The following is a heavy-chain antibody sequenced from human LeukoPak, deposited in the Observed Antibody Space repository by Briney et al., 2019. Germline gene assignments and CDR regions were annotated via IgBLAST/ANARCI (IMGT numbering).Heavy chain of an antibody. J-gene: IGHJ4*02. CDR1: GFTFSSYG. V-gene: IGHV3-30*02. CDR2: IRYDGSNK. CDR3: ARARRPIAAAGTFFDY. Sequence: GGSLRLSCAASGFTFSSYGMHWVRQAPGKGLEWVAFIRYDGSNKYYADSVKGRFTISRDNSKNTLYLQMNSLRAEDTAVYYCARARRPIAAAGTFFDYWGQGTLVTVSS. D-gene: IGHD6-13*01.